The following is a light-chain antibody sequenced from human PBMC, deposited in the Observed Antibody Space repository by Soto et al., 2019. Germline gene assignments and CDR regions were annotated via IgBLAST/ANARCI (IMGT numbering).Light chain of an antibody. J-gene: IGLJ1*01. CDR3: SSYRSSTTYV. Sequence: QSVLTQPASVSGSPGQSITISCTGTSSDIGDYNYVSWYQQHPGKAPKLMIYEVSNRPSGVSNRFSGSKFANTASLTISGLQAEDEADYYCSSYRSSTTYVFGTGTKVTVL. CDR1: SSDIGDYNY. V-gene: IGLV2-14*01. CDR2: EVS.